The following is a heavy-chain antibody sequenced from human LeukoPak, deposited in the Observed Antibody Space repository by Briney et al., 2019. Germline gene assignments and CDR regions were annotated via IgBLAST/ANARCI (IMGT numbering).Heavy chain of an antibody. V-gene: IGHV1-2*02. Sequence: ASVKVSCKASGYTFTGHYMHWVRQAPGQGLEWMGWINPNSGGTKYAQKFQGRVTMTRDTSISTTYMELSRLRSDDTAVYYCARGSTAYWYFDLWGRGTLVTISS. CDR2: INPNSGGT. CDR1: GYTFTGHY. D-gene: IGHD2-2*01. J-gene: IGHJ2*01. CDR3: ARGSTAYWYFDL.